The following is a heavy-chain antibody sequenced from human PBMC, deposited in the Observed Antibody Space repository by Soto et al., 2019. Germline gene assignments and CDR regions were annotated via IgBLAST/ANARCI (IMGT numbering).Heavy chain of an antibody. Sequence: QVQLQESGPGLVKPSQTLSLTCTVSGGSISSGDYYWSWIRQPPGKGMEWIGYIDYKGSPYYSPSLRGRLTISVDTSKTQFSLRLSSVTAADTAVYYCARGGRTVFGRYFDYWGQGTLVTVSS. D-gene: IGHD3-3*01. V-gene: IGHV4-30-4*01. CDR1: GGSISSGDYY. J-gene: IGHJ4*02. CDR3: ARGGRTVFGRYFDY. CDR2: IDYKGSP.